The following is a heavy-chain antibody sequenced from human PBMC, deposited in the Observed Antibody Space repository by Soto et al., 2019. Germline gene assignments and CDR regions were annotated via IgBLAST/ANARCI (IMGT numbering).Heavy chain of an antibody. CDR1: GYTFTTSG. J-gene: IGHJ6*01. CDR3: ARQGSWPYYYYGLDV. Sequence: QVQLVQSGPEVKKPGASVKVSCEASGYTFTTSGISWVRQAPGQGLEWMGWISTYNGDTNSAQKFQGRVTMTADTSTGTDYMELMSLKSDDTAVYYCARQGSWPYYYYGLDVW. D-gene: IGHD1-26*01. CDR2: ISTYNGDT. V-gene: IGHV1-18*01.